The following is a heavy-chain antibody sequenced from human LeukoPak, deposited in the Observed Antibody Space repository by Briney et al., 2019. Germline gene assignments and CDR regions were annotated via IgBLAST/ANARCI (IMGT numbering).Heavy chain of an antibody. CDR3: ARAYSACGLDY. V-gene: IGHV3-64*02. J-gene: IGHJ4*02. Sequence: GGSLRLSCAASGFTFSSYGMHWVRQAPGKGLEYVSAISSNGGSTYYADSVKGRFTISRDNSKNTLYLQMGSLRAEDMAVYYCARAYSACGLDYWGQGTLVTVSS. CDR2: ISSNGGST. CDR1: GFTFSSYG. D-gene: IGHD1-26*01.